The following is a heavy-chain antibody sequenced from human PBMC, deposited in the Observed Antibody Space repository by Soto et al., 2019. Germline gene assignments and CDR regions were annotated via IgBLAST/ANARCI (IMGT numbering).Heavy chain of an antibody. CDR3: ARDVGWLVRYYYYGMDV. CDR1: GYTFMDYG. V-gene: IGHV1-18*04. J-gene: IGHJ6*02. Sequence: VASVKVSCKASGYTFMDYGISWVRQAPGQGLEWMGWISAYNGNTNYAQKLQGRVTMTTDTSTSTAYMELRSLRSDDTAVYYCARDVGWLVRYYYYGMDVWGQGTTVTVSS. CDR2: ISAYNGNT. D-gene: IGHD6-19*01.